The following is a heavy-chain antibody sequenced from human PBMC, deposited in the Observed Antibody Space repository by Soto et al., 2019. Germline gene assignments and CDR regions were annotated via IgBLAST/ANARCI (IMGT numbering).Heavy chain of an antibody. CDR1: GFTFSSYA. J-gene: IGHJ6*02. CDR3: AKDSALGNQYVDFSYYYYGMDV. Sequence: GGSLRLSCAASGFTFSSYAMSWVRQAPGKGLEWVSAISGSGGSTYYADSVKGRFTISRDNSKNTLYLQMNSLRAEDTAVYYCAKDSALGNQYVDFSYYYYGMDVWGQGTTVTVSS. CDR2: ISGSGGST. D-gene: IGHD4-17*01. V-gene: IGHV3-23*01.